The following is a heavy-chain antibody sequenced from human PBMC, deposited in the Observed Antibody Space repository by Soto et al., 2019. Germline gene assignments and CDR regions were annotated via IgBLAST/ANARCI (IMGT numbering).Heavy chain of an antibody. Sequence: QVQLVQSGAEVKKPGSSVKVSCKASGDTFSSYAISWVRQAPGQGLAWMGGIIPIFGTANYAQKFQGRVTITADESTSTAYMELRSLRSEDTAVYYCARDGSGYRSRASPMDVWGQGTTVTVSS. V-gene: IGHV1-69*01. CDR1: GDTFSSYA. CDR2: IIPIFGTA. J-gene: IGHJ6*02. CDR3: ARDGSGYRSRASPMDV. D-gene: IGHD3-22*01.